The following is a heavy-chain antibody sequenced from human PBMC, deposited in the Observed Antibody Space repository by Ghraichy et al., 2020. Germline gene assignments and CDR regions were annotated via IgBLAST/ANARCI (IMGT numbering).Heavy chain of an antibody. CDR1: GGSISTYY. V-gene: IGHV4-59*01. CDR3: ARDRYCSGGSCYGWFDP. CDR2: IYNTGST. D-gene: IGHD2-15*01. Sequence: SETLSLTCTVSGGSISTYYWSWIRQSPGKGLEWIGYIYNTGSTNYNPSLKSRVTISVDTSKNQFSLKLSSVTAADTAVYYCARDRYCSGGSCYGWFDPWGQGTLVTVSS. J-gene: IGHJ5*02.